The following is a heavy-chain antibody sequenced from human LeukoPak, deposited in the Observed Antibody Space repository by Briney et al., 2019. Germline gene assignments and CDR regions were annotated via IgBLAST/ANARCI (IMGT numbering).Heavy chain of an antibody. CDR1: GFTFSSYA. J-gene: IGHJ4*02. CDR3: AKDPTSVLVVVSLLH. CDR2: ISGSGGST. D-gene: IGHD3-22*01. V-gene: IGHV3-23*01. Sequence: GGSLRLSCAASGFTFSSYAMSWVRQAPRKGLEWVSAISGSGGSTYYADSVKGRFTISRDNSKNTLYLQMNSLRADDTAVYYCAKDPTSVLVVVSLLHWGQGTLVTVSS.